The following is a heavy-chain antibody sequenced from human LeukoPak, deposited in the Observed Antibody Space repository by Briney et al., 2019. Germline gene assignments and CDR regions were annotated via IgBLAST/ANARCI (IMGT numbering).Heavy chain of an antibody. CDR3: VYNWFDP. CDR2: ISSSSTTI. Sequence: GGSLRLSCAASRFSFSNHSMNWVRQAPGKGLEWVSYISSSSTTIYYADSVKGRFTISRDDAKNLLFLQMNSLRDEDTAVYYCVYNWFDPWGQGTLVAVSS. CDR1: RFSFSNHS. V-gene: IGHV3-48*02. J-gene: IGHJ5*02.